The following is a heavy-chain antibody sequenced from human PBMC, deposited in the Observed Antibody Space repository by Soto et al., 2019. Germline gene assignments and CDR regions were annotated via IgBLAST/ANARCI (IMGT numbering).Heavy chain of an antibody. D-gene: IGHD6-19*01. J-gene: IGHJ6*02. V-gene: IGHV3-33*01. Sequence: QVQLVESGGGVVQPGRSLRLSCAASGFTFSSYGMHWVRQAPGKGLEWVAVIWYDGSNNYYADSVKGRFTISRDNSKNTLYLQMNSLRAEDTAVYYCAREGVAVAGINYYYGMDVWGQGTTVTVSS. CDR1: GFTFSSYG. CDR3: AREGVAVAGINYYYGMDV. CDR2: IWYDGSNN.